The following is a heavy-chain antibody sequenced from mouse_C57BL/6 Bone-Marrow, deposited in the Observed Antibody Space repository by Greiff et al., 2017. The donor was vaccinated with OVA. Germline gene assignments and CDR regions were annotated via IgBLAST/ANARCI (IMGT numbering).Heavy chain of an antibody. CDR3: ARGGLNWDMAY. D-gene: IGHD4-1*01. CDR1: GYTFTSYW. CDR2: IYPSDSET. J-gene: IGHJ3*01. Sequence: VQLQQPGAELVRPGSSVKLSCKASGYTFTSYWMDWVKQRPGQGLEWIGNIYPSDSETHYNQKFKDKATLTVDKSSSTAYMQLSSLTSEDSAVYYCARGGLNWDMAYWGQGTLVTVSA. V-gene: IGHV1-61*01.